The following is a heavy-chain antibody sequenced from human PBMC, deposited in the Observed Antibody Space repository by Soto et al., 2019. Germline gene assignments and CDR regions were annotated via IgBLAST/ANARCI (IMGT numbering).Heavy chain of an antibody. J-gene: IGHJ4*02. CDR1: GFTFSSYY. Sequence: EVQLVESGGGLVQPGGSLRLSCAASGFTFSSYYMSWVRQAQGKGLEWVANINEGGSEKYYVDSVKGRFTVSRDNAKNSLYLKMNSLRAEDTAVYYCAKWGGAGSDSWGQGTLVTVS. D-gene: IGHD1-26*01. CDR3: AKWGGAGSDS. V-gene: IGHV3-7*01. CDR2: INEGGSEK.